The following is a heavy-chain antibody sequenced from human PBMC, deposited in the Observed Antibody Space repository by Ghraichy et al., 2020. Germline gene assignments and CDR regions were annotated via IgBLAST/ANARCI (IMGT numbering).Heavy chain of an antibody. Sequence: GGSLRLSCAVSGFTFGSYWMGWVRQAPGKGLEWVANIKEDRSENHYVDSVKGRFTISRDNAENSLYLQMNRLRVEDMAVYYCARGSYPLNYWGQGTLVTVSS. CDR2: IKEDRSEN. D-gene: IGHD1-26*01. V-gene: IGHV3-7*03. CDR1: GFTFGSYW. CDR3: ARGSYPLNY. J-gene: IGHJ4*02.